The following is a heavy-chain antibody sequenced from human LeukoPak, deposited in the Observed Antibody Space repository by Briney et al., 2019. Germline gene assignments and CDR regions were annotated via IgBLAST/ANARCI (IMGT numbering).Heavy chain of an antibody. V-gene: IGHV4-34*01. Sequence: PSETLSLTCGVYAESFSGHHWTWIRLRPGKGLDWIGDIDHSGSAHYNPSLKSRVTISVDTSNKQFSLNLHSVTAADTAVYYCARGFPSSSRWFDPWGQGTLVTVSS. J-gene: IGHJ5*02. CDR2: IDHSGSA. CDR1: AESFSGHH. CDR3: ARGFPSSSRWFDP. D-gene: IGHD6-6*01.